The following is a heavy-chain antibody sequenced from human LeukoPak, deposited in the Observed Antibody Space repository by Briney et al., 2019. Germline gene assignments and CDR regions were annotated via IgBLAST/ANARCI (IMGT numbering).Heavy chain of an antibody. CDR1: DGSINSYY. V-gene: IGHV4-59*12. D-gene: IGHD2-15*01. CDR3: ARDKSHCSGGSCYYYGMDV. CDR2: IHYNGNT. Sequence: NPSETLSLTCSVSDGSINSYYWNWIRRPPGKGLEWIGYIHYNGNTNYSPSLKSRVTMSVDTSKNQFSLKLSSVTAADTAVYYCARDKSHCSGGSCYYYGMDVWGQGTTVTVSS. J-gene: IGHJ6*02.